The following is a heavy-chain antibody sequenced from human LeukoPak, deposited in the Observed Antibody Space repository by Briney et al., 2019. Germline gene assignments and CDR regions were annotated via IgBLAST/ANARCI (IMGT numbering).Heavy chain of an antibody. V-gene: IGHV4-30-4*08. CDR1: GGSISSGDYY. CDR2: IYYSGST. J-gene: IGHJ4*02. CDR3: ARERVRIAVAGAFDY. D-gene: IGHD6-19*01. Sequence: SETLSLTCTVSGGSISSGDYYWSWIRQPPGKGLEWIGYIYYSGSTYYNPSPTSRVTISVHTSKNQFTLKLSSVTAAHTAVYYCARERVRIAVAGAFDYWGQGTLVTVSS.